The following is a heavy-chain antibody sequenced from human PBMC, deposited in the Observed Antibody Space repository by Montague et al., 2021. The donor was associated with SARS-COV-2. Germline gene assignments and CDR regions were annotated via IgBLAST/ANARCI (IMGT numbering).Heavy chain of an antibody. D-gene: IGHD3-16*01. J-gene: IGHJ4*02. CDR3: ARDRLKWGMITFGGNDY. CDR2: ISYDGSNE. CDR1: GFTFSDYA. Sequence: SLRLSCAASGFTFSDYAIYWVRQAPGEGLEWVALISYDGSNEYYADSVKGRFAISRDNSKNTLYLQMNSLRAEDTAVYFCARDRLKWGMITFGGNDYWGQGTLVTVSS. V-gene: IGHV3-30*09.